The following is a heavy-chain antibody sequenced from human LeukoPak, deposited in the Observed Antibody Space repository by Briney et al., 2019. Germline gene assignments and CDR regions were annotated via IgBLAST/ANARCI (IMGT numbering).Heavy chain of an antibody. CDR2: ISGSGGST. CDR3: AKDSYYCSDNCPQYYYYVDV. CDR1: GFTFSSYA. Sequence: PGGSLRLSCAASGFTFSSYAMSWVRQAPGKGLEWVSAISGSGGSTYYADSVKGRFTISRDNSENTLYLQMSSLRPEDTAVYYCAKDSYYCSDNCPQYYYYVDVWGKGTTVTVSS. V-gene: IGHV3-23*01. J-gene: IGHJ6*03. D-gene: IGHD2-15*01.